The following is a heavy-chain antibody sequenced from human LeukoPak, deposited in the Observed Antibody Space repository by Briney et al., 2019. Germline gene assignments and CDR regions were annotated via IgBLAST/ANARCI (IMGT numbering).Heavy chain of an antibody. Sequence: GRSLRLSCAASGFIFDDHGMHWVRQAPGKGLEWVSGISWSSGIIGYADSVKGRFTISRDMSKNTLYLQMDSLRSEGTAVYYCAKDVGRWLQIDYWGQGTLVTVSS. CDR3: AKDVGRWLQIDY. V-gene: IGHV3-9*01. CDR1: GFIFDDHG. CDR2: ISWSSGII. J-gene: IGHJ4*02. D-gene: IGHD5-24*01.